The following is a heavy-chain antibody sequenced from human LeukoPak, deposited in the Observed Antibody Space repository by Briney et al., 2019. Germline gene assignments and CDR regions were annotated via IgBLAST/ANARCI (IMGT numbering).Heavy chain of an antibody. CDR2: IYTSGST. Sequence: SETLSLTCTVSGGSISSYYWSWIRQPAGKGPEWVGRIYTSGSTNYNPSLKSRVTMSVDTSKNQFSLKLSSVTAADTAVYYCARVRSGYDYYYYYMDVWGRGTMVIVSS. CDR3: ARVRSGYDYYYYYMDV. D-gene: IGHD3-3*01. J-gene: IGHJ6*03. V-gene: IGHV4-4*07. CDR1: GGSISSYY.